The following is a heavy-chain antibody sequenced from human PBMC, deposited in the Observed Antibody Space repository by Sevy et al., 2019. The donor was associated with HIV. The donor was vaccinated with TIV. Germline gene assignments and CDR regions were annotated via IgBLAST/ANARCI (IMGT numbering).Heavy chain of an antibody. J-gene: IGHJ3*02. Sequence: GGSLRLSCAASGFTFNNHGMNWVRQAPGKGLEWVSSISGSGVSAYYADSVKGRFTVSRDNSKDTLFLQMNDLRAEDTAVYYCAKEMVVLYQPDQGSFDIRGHGTMHTVSS. CDR3: AKEMVVLYQPDQGSFDI. D-gene: IGHD3-10*01. CDR1: GFTFNNHG. CDR2: ISGSGVSA. V-gene: IGHV3-23*01.